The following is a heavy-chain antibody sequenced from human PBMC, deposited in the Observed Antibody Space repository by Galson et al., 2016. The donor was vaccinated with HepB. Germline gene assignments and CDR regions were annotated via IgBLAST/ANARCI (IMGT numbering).Heavy chain of an antibody. CDR1: GGSFSAFH. D-gene: IGHD2-21*01. V-gene: IGHV4-34*01. CDR3: ARGSANIGDYDF. Sequence: SETLSLTCAVYGGSFSAFHWSWIRQPPGKGLEWIGEINHSGGTNYNPSLKSRVTISVDTSKNQFSLNLRSVTAADTAVYYCARGSANIGDYDFWGQGTLVTVSS. J-gene: IGHJ4*02. CDR2: INHSGGT.